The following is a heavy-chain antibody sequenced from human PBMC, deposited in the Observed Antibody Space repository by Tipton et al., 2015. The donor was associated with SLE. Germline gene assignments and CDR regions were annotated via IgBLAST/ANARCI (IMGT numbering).Heavy chain of an antibody. CDR1: GYILTRYY. Sequence: QLVQSGVEVKKPGASVRISCKASGYILTRYYIHWVRQTPGQGLEWMGIINPTGGSTTYAQKFQGRVTMTRDTSTSTVYMDLSSLKSDDTDVYYCARGIVDPGYDMDVWGKGTTGAVTS. CDR2: INPTGGST. D-gene: IGHD2-15*01. CDR3: ARGIVDPGYDMDV. J-gene: IGHJ6*03. V-gene: IGHV1-46*01.